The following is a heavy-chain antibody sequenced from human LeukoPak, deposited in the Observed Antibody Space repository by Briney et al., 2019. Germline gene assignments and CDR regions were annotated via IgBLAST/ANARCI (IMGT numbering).Heavy chain of an antibody. CDR1: GFTFDDYA. J-gene: IGHJ5*02. Sequence: GRSLRLSCAASGFTFDDYAMHWVRQAPGKGLEWVSGISWNSGSIGYADSVKGRFTISRDNAKNSLYLQMNSLRAEDTALYYCAKASGGYPSSANNWFDPWGQGTLVTVSS. CDR3: AKASGGYPSSANNWFDP. D-gene: IGHD3-22*01. V-gene: IGHV3-9*01. CDR2: ISWNSGSI.